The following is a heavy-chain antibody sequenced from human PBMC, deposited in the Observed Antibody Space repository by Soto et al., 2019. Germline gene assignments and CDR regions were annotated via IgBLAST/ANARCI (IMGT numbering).Heavy chain of an antibody. CDR1: GGTFSSYT. CDR3: ARGSLPYYGDYVSRVFDY. J-gene: IGHJ4*02. D-gene: IGHD4-17*01. CDR2: IIPILGIA. Sequence: ASVKVSCKASGGTFSSYTISWVRQAPGQGLEWMGRIIPILGIANYAQKFQGRVTITADKSTSTAYMELSSLRSEDTAVYYCARGSLPYYGDYVSRVFDYWGQGTLVTVSS. V-gene: IGHV1-69*02.